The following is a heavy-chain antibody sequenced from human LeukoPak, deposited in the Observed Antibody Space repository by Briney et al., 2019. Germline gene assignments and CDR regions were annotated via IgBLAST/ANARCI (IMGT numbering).Heavy chain of an antibody. D-gene: IGHD3-22*01. V-gene: IGHV3-7*01. Sequence: GGSLRLSCAASGFTFSSYAMSWVRQAPGKGLEWVANIKQDGSEKYYVDSVKGRFTISRDNAKNSLYLQMNSLRAEDTAVYYCAREKDWNDSSGGGDYWGQGTLVTVSS. CDR2: IKQDGSEK. J-gene: IGHJ4*02. CDR1: GFTFSSYA. CDR3: AREKDWNDSSGGGDY.